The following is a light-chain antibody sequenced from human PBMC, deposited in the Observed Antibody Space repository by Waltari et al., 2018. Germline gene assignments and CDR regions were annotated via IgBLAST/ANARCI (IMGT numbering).Light chain of an antibody. CDR2: GTS. CDR1: QSISSSY. V-gene: IGKV3-20*01. CDR3: QQYDTLPWT. J-gene: IGKJ1*01. Sequence: EIVWTQSPGTLSWSPGERATLSCRASQSISSSYLAWYQQKPGQSPRLLIYGTSSRATGIPDRFSGSGSGTDFTLTISRLEPEDFAVYHCQQYDTLPWTFGQGTKVEIK.